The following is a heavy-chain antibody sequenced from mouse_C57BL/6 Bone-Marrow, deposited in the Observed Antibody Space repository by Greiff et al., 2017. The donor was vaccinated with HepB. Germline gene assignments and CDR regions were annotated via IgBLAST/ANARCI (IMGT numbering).Heavy chain of an antibody. V-gene: IGHV1-26*01. D-gene: IGHD2-4*01. CDR1: GYTFTDYY. Sequence: VQLQQSGPELVKPGASVKISCKASGYTFTDYYMNWVKQSHGKSLEWIGDINPNNGGTSYNQKFKGKATLTVDKSSSTAYMELRSLTSEDSAVYYCARFYDYDVDYAMDYWGQGTSVTVSS. CDR3: ARFYDYDVDYAMDY. J-gene: IGHJ4*01. CDR2: INPNNGGT.